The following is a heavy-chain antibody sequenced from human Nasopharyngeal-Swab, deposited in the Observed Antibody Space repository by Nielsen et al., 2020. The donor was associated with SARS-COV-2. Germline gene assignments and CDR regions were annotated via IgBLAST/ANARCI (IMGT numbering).Heavy chain of an antibody. V-gene: IGHV5-51*01. CDR1: GYSFTSYW. CDR3: ARRSSTLGDYYYGMDV. Sequence: ESLKISCTGSGYSFTSYWNGWVRQMPGKGLEWMGIIYPGDSDTRYSPSFQGHVTISADKSISTAYLQWSSLKASDTAMYYCARRSSTLGDYYYGMDVWGQGTTVTVSS. D-gene: IGHD6-13*01. J-gene: IGHJ6*02. CDR2: IYPGDSDT.